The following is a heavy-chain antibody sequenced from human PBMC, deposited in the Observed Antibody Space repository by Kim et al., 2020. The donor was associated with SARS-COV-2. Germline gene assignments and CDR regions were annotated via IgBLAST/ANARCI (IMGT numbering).Heavy chain of an antibody. D-gene: IGHD3-10*01. V-gene: IGHV3-21*01. CDR3: APLWFGEHNWFDP. CDR2: ISSSSSNI. Sequence: GGSLRLSCAASGFTFSSYSMNWVRQAPGKGLEWVSSISSSSSNIYYADSVKGRFTISRDNAKNSLYLQMNSLGAEDTAVYYCAPLWFGEHNWFDPWGQGTLVTVSS. CDR1: GFTFSSYS. J-gene: IGHJ5*02.